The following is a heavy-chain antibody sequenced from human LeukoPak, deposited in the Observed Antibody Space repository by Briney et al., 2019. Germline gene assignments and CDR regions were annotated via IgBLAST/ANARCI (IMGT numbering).Heavy chain of an antibody. V-gene: IGHV1-2*02. J-gene: IGHJ3*02. D-gene: IGHD2-2*01. CDR2: INPNSGST. CDR3: ARDYRYCSSTSCVKSAFDI. Sequence: ASVKVSCKASGYTFTGYYMHWVRQAPGQGLEWMGWINPNSGSTNYAQKFQGRVTMTRDTSISTAYMELSRLRSDDTAVYYCARDYRYCSSTSCVKSAFDISGQGTMVTVSS. CDR1: GYTFTGYY.